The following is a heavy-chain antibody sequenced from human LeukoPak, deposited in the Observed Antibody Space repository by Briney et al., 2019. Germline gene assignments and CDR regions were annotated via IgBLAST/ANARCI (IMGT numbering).Heavy chain of an antibody. D-gene: IGHD5-18*01. Sequence: SETLSLTCTVSGGSISSSPYYWGWIRQPPGKGLEWIGEINHSGSTNYNPSLKSRVTISVDTSKNQFSLKLSSVTAADTAVYYCAREKSGYSYGYGFPDYWGQGTLVTVSS. J-gene: IGHJ4*02. CDR2: INHSGST. CDR1: GGSISSSPYY. CDR3: AREKSGYSYGYGFPDY. V-gene: IGHV4-39*07.